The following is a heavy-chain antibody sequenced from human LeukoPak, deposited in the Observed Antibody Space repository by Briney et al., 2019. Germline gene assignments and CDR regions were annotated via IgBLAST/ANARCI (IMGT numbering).Heavy chain of an antibody. Sequence: GASVKVSCKASGYTFTSYGISWVRQAPGQGLEWMGWISAYNGNTNYAQKLQGRVTTTTDTSTSIAYMELRSLRFDDTAVYYCARGYYYDSMIDAFDIWGQGTMVTVSS. J-gene: IGHJ3*02. CDR3: ARGYYYDSMIDAFDI. V-gene: IGHV1-18*01. D-gene: IGHD3-22*01. CDR1: GYTFTSYG. CDR2: ISAYNGNT.